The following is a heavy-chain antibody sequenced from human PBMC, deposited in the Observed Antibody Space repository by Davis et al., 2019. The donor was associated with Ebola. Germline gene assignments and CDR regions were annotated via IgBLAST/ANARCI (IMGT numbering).Heavy chain of an antibody. CDR3: ARNCGGGSCFDY. Sequence: SETLSLTCTVSGGSISSSSYYWGWIRQPPGKGLEWIGSIYYSGSTYYNPSLKSRVTISVDTSKNQFSLKLRSVTAADTAMYYCARNCGGGSCFDYWGQGTLVTVSS. J-gene: IGHJ4*02. V-gene: IGHV4-39*01. CDR1: GGSISSSSYY. CDR2: IYYSGST. D-gene: IGHD2-15*01.